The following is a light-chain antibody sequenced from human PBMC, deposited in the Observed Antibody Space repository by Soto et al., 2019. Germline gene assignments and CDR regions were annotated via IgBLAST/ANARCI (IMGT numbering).Light chain of an antibody. J-gene: IGLJ1*01. V-gene: IGLV1-44*01. Sequence: QSVLTQPPSASGTPGQRVTISCSGSRSNIGGNTVNWYQQYPGAAPKLLIFSDNQRPSGVPDRFSGSKSGTSASLAITGLQAEDEGDYYCQSYDSTLSARYVFGTGTKVTVL. CDR3: QSYDSTLSARYV. CDR1: RSNIGGNT. CDR2: SDN.